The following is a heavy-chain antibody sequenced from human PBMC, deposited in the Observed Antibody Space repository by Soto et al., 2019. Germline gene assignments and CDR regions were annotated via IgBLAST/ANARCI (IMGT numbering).Heavy chain of an antibody. CDR3: ARENYTIVPDAIDDYYYGMDV. D-gene: IGHD2-2*01. Sequence: PGGSLRLSCAASGFTFSSYAMHWVRQAPGKGLEWVAVISYDGSNKYYADSVKGRFTISRDNSKNTLYLQMNSLRAEDTAVYYCARENYTIVPDAIDDYYYGMDVWGQGTTVTVSS. CDR2: ISYDGSNK. CDR1: GFTFSSYA. J-gene: IGHJ6*02. V-gene: IGHV3-30-3*01.